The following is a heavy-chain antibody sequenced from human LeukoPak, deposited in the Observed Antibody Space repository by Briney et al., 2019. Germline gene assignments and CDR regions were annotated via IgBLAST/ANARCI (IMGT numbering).Heavy chain of an antibody. D-gene: IGHD1-26*01. J-gene: IGHJ6*02. CDR2: INSDGSST. CDR3: AGEWELPLDYYYYGMDV. V-gene: IGHV3-74*01. Sequence: PGGSLRLSCAASGLTFSSYWMHWVRQAPGKGLVWVSRINSDGSSTNYADSVKGRFTISRDNAKNTLYLQMNSLRAEDTAVYYCAGEWELPLDYYYYGMDVWGQGATVTVSS. CDR1: GLTFSSYW.